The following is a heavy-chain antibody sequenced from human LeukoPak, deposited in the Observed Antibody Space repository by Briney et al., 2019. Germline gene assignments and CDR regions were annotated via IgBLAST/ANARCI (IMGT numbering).Heavy chain of an antibody. D-gene: IGHD5-24*01. CDR3: ARIKRWLQFSLIDY. J-gene: IGHJ4*02. CDR2: IYSGGST. CDR1: GFTVSSNY. Sequence: PGGSLRLSCAASGFTVSSNYMSWVRQAPGKGLEWVSVIYSGGSTYYADSVKGRFTISRDNSKNTLYLQMNSLRAEDTAVYYCARIKRWLQFSLIDYWGQGTLVTVSS. V-gene: IGHV3-53*01.